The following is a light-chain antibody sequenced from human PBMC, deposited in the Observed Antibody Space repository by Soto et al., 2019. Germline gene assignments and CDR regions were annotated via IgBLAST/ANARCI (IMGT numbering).Light chain of an antibody. Sequence: LTQSPGTLSLFPGERATLSCRASRGVTNYLAWYQHKPGQAPRLLISSASDRATGIPVRFSGSGSGTDFTLTISSLEPEDVATYYCQKYNSAPWTFGQGTKVDIK. CDR1: RGVTNY. CDR2: SAS. CDR3: QKYNSAPWT. V-gene: IGKV3-11*01. J-gene: IGKJ1*01.